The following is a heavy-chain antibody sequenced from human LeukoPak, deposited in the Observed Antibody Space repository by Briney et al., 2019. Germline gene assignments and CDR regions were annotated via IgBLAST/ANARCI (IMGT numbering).Heavy chain of an antibody. D-gene: IGHD2-2*01. V-gene: IGHV4-4*07. CDR1: GGSISSYY. CDR2: IYTSGST. J-gene: IGHJ6*03. Sequence: SETLSLTCTVSGGSISSYYWSWIRQPAGKGLEWIGRIYTSGSTNYNPSLKSRVTMSVDTSKNQFSLKLSSVTAADTAVYYCARDIVVVPAVLRYYYYYMDVWGKGTTVTVSS. CDR3: ARDIVVVPAVLRYYYYYMDV.